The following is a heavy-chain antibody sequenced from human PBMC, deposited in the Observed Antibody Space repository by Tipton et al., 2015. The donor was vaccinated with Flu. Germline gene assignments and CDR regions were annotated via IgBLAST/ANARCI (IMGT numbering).Heavy chain of an antibody. CDR3: ARGFMGKDIVVVPAALNWFDP. Sequence: TLSLTCAVYGGSFSGYYWSWIRQPPGKGLEWIGEINHSGSTNYNPSLKSRVTISVDTSKNQFSLKLSSVTAADTAVYYCARGFMGKDIVVVPAALNWFDPWGQGTLVTVSS. CDR2: INHSGST. V-gene: IGHV4-34*01. D-gene: IGHD2-2*01. J-gene: IGHJ5*02. CDR1: GGSFSGYY.